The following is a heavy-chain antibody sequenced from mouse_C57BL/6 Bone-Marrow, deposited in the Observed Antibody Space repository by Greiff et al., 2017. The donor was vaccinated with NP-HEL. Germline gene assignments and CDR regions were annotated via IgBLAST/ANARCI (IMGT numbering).Heavy chain of an antibody. V-gene: IGHV5-6*01. J-gene: IGHJ1*03. CDR1: GFTFSSYG. D-gene: IGHD1-1*02. Sequence: EVMLVESGGDLVKPGGSLKLSCAASGFTFSSYGMSWVRQTPDKRLEWVATISSGGSYTYYPDSVKGRFTISRDNAKNTLYLQMSSLKSEDTAMYYCARHCGTWYFDVWGTGTTVTVSS. CDR3: ARHCGTWYFDV. CDR2: ISSGGSYT.